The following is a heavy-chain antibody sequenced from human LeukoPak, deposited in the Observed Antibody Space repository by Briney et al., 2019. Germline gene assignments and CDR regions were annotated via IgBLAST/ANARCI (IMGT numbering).Heavy chain of an antibody. Sequence: ASVKVSCKASGYTFTGYYMHWVRQAPGQGLEWMGRISPNSGGTNYAQKFQGRVTMTRDTSISTAYMELSRLRSDDTAVYYCARLQLPYYDSSGYYDEYVDYWGQGTLVTVSS. CDR1: GYTFTGYY. CDR3: ARLQLPYYDSSGYYDEYVDY. V-gene: IGHV1-2*06. J-gene: IGHJ4*02. CDR2: ISPNSGGT. D-gene: IGHD3-22*01.